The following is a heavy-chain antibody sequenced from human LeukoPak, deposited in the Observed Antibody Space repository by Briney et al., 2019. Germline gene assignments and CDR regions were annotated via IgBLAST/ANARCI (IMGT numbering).Heavy chain of an antibody. D-gene: IGHD3-10*01. CDR2: ISPSGTNI. J-gene: IGHJ4*02. CDR3: ARGGWYGELADY. V-gene: IGHV3-11*01. CDR1: GFIFSDYY. Sequence: PGGSLRLSCAASGFIFSDYYMNWIRQTPGKELEWVSYISPSGTNIYHADSVEGRFTISRDNAKNSLSLQMNSLRVDDTAVYFCARGGWYGELADYWGQGTLVAVSS.